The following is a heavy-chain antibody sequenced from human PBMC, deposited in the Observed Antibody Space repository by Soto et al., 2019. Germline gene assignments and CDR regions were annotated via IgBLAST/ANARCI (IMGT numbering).Heavy chain of an antibody. CDR3: ARIDSDSVGGGWLGP. D-gene: IGHD3-16*01. V-gene: IGHV4-59*01. CDR1: NGSISNYY. Sequence: PSETLSLTCSVCNGSISNYYRSWIRQPPGKRLEWIGYIYYTGSTNYNPSLKSRVTMSVDTSKNQFSLKLNSVTAADTAVYYCARIDSDSVGGGWLGPCGQGTLVIVSS. CDR2: IYYTGST. J-gene: IGHJ5*02.